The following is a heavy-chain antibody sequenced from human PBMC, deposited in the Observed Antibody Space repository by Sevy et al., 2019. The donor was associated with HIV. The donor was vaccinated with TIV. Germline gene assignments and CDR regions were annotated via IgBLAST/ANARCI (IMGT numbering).Heavy chain of an antibody. CDR2: ISYDGSNK. CDR1: GFTFSSYA. CDR3: ARDPLYSSSWYGYYYYYMDV. Sequence: GGSLRLSCAASGFTFSSYAMHWVRQAPGKGLEWVAVISYDGSNKYYADSVKGRFTITRDNSKNTLHLRMNSLRDEDTAVYYCARDPLYSSSWYGYYYYYMDVWGKGTTVTVSS. D-gene: IGHD6-13*01. V-gene: IGHV3-30-3*01. J-gene: IGHJ6*03.